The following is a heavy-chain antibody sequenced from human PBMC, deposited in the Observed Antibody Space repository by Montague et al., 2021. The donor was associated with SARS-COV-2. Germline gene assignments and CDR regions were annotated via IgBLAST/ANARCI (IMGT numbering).Heavy chain of an antibody. V-gene: IGHV4-59*01. CDR2: IYYTGST. J-gene: IGHJ4*02. Sequence: SETLSLTCTVSGGSISSYYWSWIRQPPGKGLEWIGYIYYTGSTKYNPSLKSRVTMSLDRPTNRFSLRLNSVTAADTAMYYCARGSRVVGITPGFRYWGQGTQVAVSS. CDR1: GGSISSYY. D-gene: IGHD2-21*01. CDR3: ARGSRVVGITPGFRY.